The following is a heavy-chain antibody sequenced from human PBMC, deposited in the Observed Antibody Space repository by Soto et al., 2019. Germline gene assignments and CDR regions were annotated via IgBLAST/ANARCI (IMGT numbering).Heavy chain of an antibody. D-gene: IGHD2-15*01. CDR2: IYYSGST. CDR1: GGSISSGDYY. J-gene: IGHJ4*02. CDR3: ARVTMDGGNDDY. V-gene: IGHV4-30-4*01. Sequence: PSETLSLTCTVSGGSISSGDYYWSWIRQPPGKGLEWIGYIYYSGSTYYNPSLKSRVTISVDTSKNQFSLKLSSVTAADTAVYYCARVTMDGGNDDYWGQGTLVTVSS.